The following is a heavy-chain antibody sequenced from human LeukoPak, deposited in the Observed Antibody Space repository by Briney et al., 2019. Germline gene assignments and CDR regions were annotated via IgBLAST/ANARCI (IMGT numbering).Heavy chain of an antibody. CDR3: ARGECAPTLFAY. CDR2: IIPIFGTA. D-gene: IGHD3-3*01. V-gene: IGHV1-69*05. CDR1: GGTFSSYS. Sequence: SVKVSCKASGGTFSSYSISWVRQAPGQGLEWMGRIIPIFGTANYAQKFQGRVTITTDKSTSTAYMELTSLRSEDTAVYYCARGECAPTLFAYWGQGTLATVPS. J-gene: IGHJ4*02.